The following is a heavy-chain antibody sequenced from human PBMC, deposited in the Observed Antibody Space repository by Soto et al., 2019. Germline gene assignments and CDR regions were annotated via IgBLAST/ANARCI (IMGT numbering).Heavy chain of an antibody. Sequence: QITLKESGPTLVKPTQTLTLTCTFSGFSLSTSGVVVGWIRQPPGKALEWLALIYWDDDKRYSPSLKSRLTITKDTSKNQVVITMTNMDHVDTATYYCAPRNGSAQRAHAFDIWGQGTMVTVSS. D-gene: IGHD3-10*01. CDR2: IYWDDDK. CDR1: GFSLSTSGVV. CDR3: APRNGSAQRAHAFDI. V-gene: IGHV2-5*02. J-gene: IGHJ3*02.